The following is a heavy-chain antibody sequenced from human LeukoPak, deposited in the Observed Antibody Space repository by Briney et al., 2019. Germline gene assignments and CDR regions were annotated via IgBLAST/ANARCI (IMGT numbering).Heavy chain of an antibody. Sequence: PGGSLRLSCAASGFTFSSYWMSWVRQAPGKGLEWVANIKQDGSEKYYVDSVKGRFTISRDNAKSSLYLQMNSLRAEDTAVYYCARDRIVVVPAAGDYWGQGTLVTVSS. CDR2: IKQDGSEK. J-gene: IGHJ4*02. CDR1: GFTFSSYW. CDR3: ARDRIVVVPAAGDY. D-gene: IGHD2-2*01. V-gene: IGHV3-7*01.